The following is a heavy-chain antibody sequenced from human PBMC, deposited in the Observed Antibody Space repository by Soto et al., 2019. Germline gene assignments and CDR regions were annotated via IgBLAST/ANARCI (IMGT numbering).Heavy chain of an antibody. CDR3: ARQEYYDSSGSLHGFDP. V-gene: IGHV4-4*02. CDR1: GGSISASHW. D-gene: IGHD3-22*01. J-gene: IGHJ5*02. Sequence: PSETLSLTCAVSGGSISASHWRCSGRQPPGTGLEWIGEIYHSGSTSYNPSLKSRLTILVDKSKNHFSLTLTSVTAADTAVYYCARQEYYDSSGSLHGFDPWGQGTLVTVSS. CDR2: IYHSGST.